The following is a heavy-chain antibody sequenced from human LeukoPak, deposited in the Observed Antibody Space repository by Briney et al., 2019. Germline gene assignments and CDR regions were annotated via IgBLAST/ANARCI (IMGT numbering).Heavy chain of an antibody. CDR3: ARSNVAGSVSYLYGMDV. Sequence: PGGSLRLSCATSGFIFSTYAMRWVRQAPGQGLEWVALIIYDETFESYADTVKGRFTISSDISKNTMYLQMDSLRPEDTAVYYCARSNVAGSVSYLYGMDVWGQGTTVTVSS. CDR1: GFIFSTYA. CDR2: IIYDETFE. D-gene: IGHD6-19*01. J-gene: IGHJ6*02. V-gene: IGHV3-30*04.